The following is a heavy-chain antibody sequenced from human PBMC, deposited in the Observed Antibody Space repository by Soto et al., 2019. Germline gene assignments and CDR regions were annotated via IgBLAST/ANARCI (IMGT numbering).Heavy chain of an antibody. J-gene: IGHJ4*02. CDR3: ARDIRGYSRAFDY. CDR1: GDSVSSDNYY. V-gene: IGHV4-61*01. CDR2: IYSSGST. Sequence: QVQLQESGPGLVKPSETLSLTCTVSGDSVSSDNYYWTWIRQPQGKGLEWIGYIYSSGSTNYNPSLKSRVTTSVDTSRNQFSLKLTSVTAADTAVYYCARDIRGYSRAFDYWGQGTLVTVSS. D-gene: IGHD5-18*01.